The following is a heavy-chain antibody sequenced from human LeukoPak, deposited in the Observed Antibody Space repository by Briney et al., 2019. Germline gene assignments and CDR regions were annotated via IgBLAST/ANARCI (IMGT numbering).Heavy chain of an antibody. CDR1: GYTFTSYD. J-gene: IGHJ4*02. V-gene: IGHV1-8*01. Sequence: ASVKLSCKASGYTFTSYDINWVRHATGQGLEWMGWMNPNSGNTGYAQKFQGRVTMTRNTSISTAYMELSSLRSEETAVYYCAKGYNYGSYYFDYWGQGTLVTVSS. CDR2: MNPNSGNT. D-gene: IGHD5-18*01. CDR3: AKGYNYGSYYFDY.